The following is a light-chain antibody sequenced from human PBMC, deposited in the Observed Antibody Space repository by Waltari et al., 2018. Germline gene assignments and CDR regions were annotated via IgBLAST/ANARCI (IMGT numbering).Light chain of an antibody. J-gene: IGKJ5*01. V-gene: IGKV1-39*01. CDR2: AAS. Sequence: DIQMTQSPSSLSASVGNRDNMTCRARQTISSYLIWYRQKPVKPPNLLIYAASNLHTGFPSRFSGSGSGTDFSFTISEIQRDDFATYYCHQSYNSPITFGQGTRLEIQ. CDR3: HQSYNSPIT. CDR1: QTISSY.